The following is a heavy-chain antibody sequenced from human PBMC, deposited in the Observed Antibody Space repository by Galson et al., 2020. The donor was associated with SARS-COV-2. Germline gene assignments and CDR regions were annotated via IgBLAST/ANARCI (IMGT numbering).Heavy chain of an antibody. Sequence: SETLSLTCTVSGGSISSYYWSWIRQPPGKGLEWIGYIYYSGSTNYNPSLKSRVTISVDTSKNQFSLKLSSVTAADTAVYYCARDLGVLSGYYLYAFDIWGQGTMVTVSS. V-gene: IGHV4-59*01. J-gene: IGHJ3*02. CDR1: GGSISSYY. D-gene: IGHD3-22*01. CDR3: ARDLGVLSGYYLYAFDI. CDR2: IYYSGST.